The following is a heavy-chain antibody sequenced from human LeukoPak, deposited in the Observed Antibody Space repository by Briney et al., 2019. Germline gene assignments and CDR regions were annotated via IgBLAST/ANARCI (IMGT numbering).Heavy chain of an antibody. CDR3: ARVSGDGSYFDY. D-gene: IGHD4-17*01. V-gene: IGHV4-4*02. CDR1: GGSISSSNW. CDR2: IYHSGST. Sequence: PSETLSLTCAVSGGSISSSNWWSWVRQPPGKGLEWIGEIYHSGSTNYNPSLKSRVTISVDRSKNQFSLKLSSVTAADTAVYYCARVSGDGSYFDYWGQGTLVTVSS. J-gene: IGHJ4*02.